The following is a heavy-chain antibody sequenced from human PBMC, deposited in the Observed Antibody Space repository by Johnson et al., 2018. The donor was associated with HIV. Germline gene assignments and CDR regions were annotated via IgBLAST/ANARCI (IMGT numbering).Heavy chain of an antibody. D-gene: IGHD4-17*01. CDR2: ISYDGSNP. J-gene: IGHJ3*02. Sequence: QVQLVESGGGVVQPGRSLRLSCAASGFTLSNYGIHWVRQAPGQGLEWVALISYDGSNPYYADSVRGRFTLSRDNSKNTVYLQMNSLRAEDTAVYYCAKDQYRKLTTVAGIWGQGTMVTVSS. V-gene: IGHV3-30*18. CDR3: AKDQYRKLTTVAGI. CDR1: GFTLSNYG.